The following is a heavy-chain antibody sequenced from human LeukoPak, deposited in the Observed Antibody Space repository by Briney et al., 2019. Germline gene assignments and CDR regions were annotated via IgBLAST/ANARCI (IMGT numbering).Heavy chain of an antibody. CDR1: GFTFSRYW. CDR2: INSDESNT. V-gene: IGHV3-74*01. D-gene: IGHD5-18*01. Sequence: GGSLRLSCAASGFTFSRYWMHWVRQAPEKGLLWVSRINSDESNTNYAASVKGRFTISRDNAKNTLYLQMNNLRAEDTAVYYCARDGGYNYGPFDYWGQGILVSVSS. J-gene: IGHJ4*02. CDR3: ARDGGYNYGPFDY.